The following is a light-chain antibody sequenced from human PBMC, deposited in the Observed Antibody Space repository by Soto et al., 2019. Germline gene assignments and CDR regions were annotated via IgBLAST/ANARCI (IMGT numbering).Light chain of an antibody. Sequence: EIVLTQSPATLSLSPGERATLSCRASQSVSSYLAWYQQKPGQAPRLLIYDASNRATGIPARFSGSGSGTDFTLTISSLEPEDFAVYYCQQRSNWTPRYTFGQGTKVDIK. CDR2: DAS. CDR3: QQRSNWTPRYT. V-gene: IGKV3-11*01. J-gene: IGKJ2*01. CDR1: QSVSSY.